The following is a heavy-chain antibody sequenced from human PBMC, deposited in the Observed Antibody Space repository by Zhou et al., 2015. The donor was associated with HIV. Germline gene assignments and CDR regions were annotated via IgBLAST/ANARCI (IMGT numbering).Heavy chain of an antibody. J-gene: IGHJ2*01. CDR2: MNPNSANT. V-gene: IGHV1-8*02. CDR3: ARRVHWHFDL. D-gene: IGHD2-2*01. Sequence: QLVQSGAEVKKPGASVKVSCQASGYTFSNYDINWIRQATGQGLEWMGWMNPNSANTGYAQKFQGRVTMTRNTSITTAYMELSSLRSEDTAVYYCARRVHWHFDLWGRGTLVTVSS. CDR1: GYTFSNYD.